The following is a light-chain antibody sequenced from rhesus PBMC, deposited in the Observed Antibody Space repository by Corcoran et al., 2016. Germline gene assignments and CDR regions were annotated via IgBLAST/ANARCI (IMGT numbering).Light chain of an antibody. Sequence: EIVMTQSPATLSLSPGERATLSCRASQSVSSNLAWYQQKPGQAPRPLVYGVSSRATGIPDRFSGSGSGTDFTLTLSSLDPEDFAVYYFQEASNLSPSFGPGTKLDIK. CDR2: GVS. CDR1: QSVSSN. CDR3: QEASNLSPS. J-gene: IGKJ3*01. V-gene: IGKV3-31*02.